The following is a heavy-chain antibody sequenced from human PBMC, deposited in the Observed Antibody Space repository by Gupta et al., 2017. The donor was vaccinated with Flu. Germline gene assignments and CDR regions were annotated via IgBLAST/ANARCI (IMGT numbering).Heavy chain of an antibody. CDR3: AKTRGYDYRWPEFDY. CDR2: ISGSGGRT. V-gene: IGHV3-23*01. CDR1: GFTFSSYA. Sequence: EVQLLESGGGLVQPGGSLRLSCAASGFTFSSYAMSWVRQAPGKGLEWVSAISGSGGRTYYADSVKGRFTISRDNSKNTLYLQMNRLRAEDTAVYYCAKTRGYDYRWPEFDYGGQGTLVTVDS. D-gene: IGHD5-12*01. J-gene: IGHJ4*02.